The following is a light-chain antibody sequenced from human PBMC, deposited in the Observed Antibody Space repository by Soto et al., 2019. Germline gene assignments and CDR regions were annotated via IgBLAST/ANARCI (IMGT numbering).Light chain of an antibody. V-gene: IGKV3-20*01. CDR2: GAS. Sequence: EIVLTHSPGTLSLSPGERATLSCRASQSISNDYLAWYQQKPGQAPRLLIHGASSRAIGIPDRFSGGGSGTDFTLTISRLEPEDFAVYFCQHYGISVPITGGPGTKVDIK. J-gene: IGKJ3*01. CDR1: QSISNDY. CDR3: QHYGISVPIT.